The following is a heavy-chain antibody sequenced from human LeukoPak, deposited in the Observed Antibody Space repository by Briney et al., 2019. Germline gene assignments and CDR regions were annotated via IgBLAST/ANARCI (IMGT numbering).Heavy chain of an antibody. J-gene: IGHJ4*02. V-gene: IGHV3-7*01. CDR1: GFTFSSYW. Sequence: PGGSLRLSCAASGFTFSSYWMSWVRQAPGKGLEWVANIKQDGSEKYYVDSVKGRFTISRDNAKNSLYLQMNSLRAEDTAVYYCARLAYCGGDCYLYYFDYWGQGTLVTVSS. CDR3: ARLAYCGGDCYLYYFDY. D-gene: IGHD2-21*01. CDR2: IKQDGSEK.